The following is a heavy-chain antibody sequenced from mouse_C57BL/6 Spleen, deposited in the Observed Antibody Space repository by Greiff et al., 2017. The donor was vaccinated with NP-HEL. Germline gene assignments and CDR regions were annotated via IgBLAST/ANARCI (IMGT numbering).Heavy chain of an antibody. CDR1: GFTFSSYG. CDR2: ISSGGSYT. Sequence: DVMLVESGGDLVKPGGSLKLSCAASGFTFSSYGMSWVRQTPDKRLEWVATISSGGSYTYYPDSVKGRFTISRDNAKNTLYLQMSSLKSEDTAMYYCARHWDYYGSSYVGFDDWGQGTTLTVSS. D-gene: IGHD1-1*01. V-gene: IGHV5-6*02. CDR3: ARHWDYYGSSYVGFDD. J-gene: IGHJ2*01.